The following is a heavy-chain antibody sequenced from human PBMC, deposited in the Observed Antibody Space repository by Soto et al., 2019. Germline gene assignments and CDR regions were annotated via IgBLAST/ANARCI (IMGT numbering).Heavy chain of an antibody. V-gene: IGHV4-34*01. Sequence: PSETLSLTCAVYGGSFSGYYWSWIRQPPGKGLEWIGEINHSGSTNYNPSLKSRVTISVDTSKNQFSLKLSSVTAADTAVYYCARGQIGASNWFDPWGQGTLVTVSS. CDR2: INHSGST. D-gene: IGHD3-16*01. CDR1: GGSFSGYY. CDR3: ARGQIGASNWFDP. J-gene: IGHJ5*02.